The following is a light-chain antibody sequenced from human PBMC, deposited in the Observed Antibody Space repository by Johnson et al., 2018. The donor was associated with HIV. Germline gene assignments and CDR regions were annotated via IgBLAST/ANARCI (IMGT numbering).Light chain of an antibody. Sequence: QSVLTQPPSVSAAPGQNVTISCSGSSSNIGNNYVSWYQQLPGTAPRLLIYDNNQRPSGVPDRFSGSKSGTSASLAISGLQSEDEADYYCAAWDDSLNGFYVFGTGTKVTVL. J-gene: IGLJ1*01. CDR1: SSNIGNNY. CDR3: AAWDDSLNGFYV. CDR2: DNN. V-gene: IGLV1-44*01.